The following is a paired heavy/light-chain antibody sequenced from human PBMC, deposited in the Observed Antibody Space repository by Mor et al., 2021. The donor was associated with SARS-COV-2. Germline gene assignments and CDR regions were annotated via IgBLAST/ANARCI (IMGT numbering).Light chain of an antibody. CDR2: EVT. CDR3: SSYAGSNNLV. V-gene: IGLV2-8*01. J-gene: IGLJ1*01. Sequence: QSALTQPPSASGSPGQSVTISCTGTSRDVGGYNYVSWYQQHPGKAPKLMIYEVTKRPSGVPDRFSGSKSGNTASLTVSGLQADDEADYYCSSYAGSNNLVFGTGTKVTVL. CDR1: SRDVGGYNY.
Heavy chain of an antibody. CDR2: IYSGGGT. CDR1: GFTVSNNY. V-gene: IGHV3-66*04. D-gene: IGHD3-9*01. CDR3: TRRSNTDWSSLY. J-gene: IGHJ4*02. Sequence: EVQLVESGGGLVQSGGSLRLSCAASGFTVSNNYMTWVRQAPGKGLEWVSVIYSGGGTYYADSVKGRCIISRDISQNTLILQMNSLRVEDTAIYYCTRRSNTDWSSLYWGQGTLVTVSS.